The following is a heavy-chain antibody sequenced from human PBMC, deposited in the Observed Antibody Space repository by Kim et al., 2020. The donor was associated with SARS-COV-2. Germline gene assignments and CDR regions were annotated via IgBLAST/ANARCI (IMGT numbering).Heavy chain of an antibody. Sequence: GGSLRLSCAASGFSFSSYGMNWVRQAPGKGLEWVAVIRHDGSNKYYVDSVKGRFTISRDNSKNTVYLQMKSLRAEDTAVYYCARDYGIAVAVRCYYF. J-gene: IGHJ4*01. V-gene: IGHV3-33*01. D-gene: IGHD6-19*01. CDR3: ARDYGIAVAVRCYYF. CDR1: GFSFSSYG. CDR2: IRHDGSNK.